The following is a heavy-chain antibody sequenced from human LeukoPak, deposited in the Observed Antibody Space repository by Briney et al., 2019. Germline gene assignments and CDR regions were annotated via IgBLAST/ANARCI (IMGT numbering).Heavy chain of an antibody. CDR1: GFTSSDFG. V-gene: IGHV3-30*02. CDR2: ISSDGSEE. D-gene: IGHD3-10*01. Sequence: GGSLRLSCAASGFTSSDFGLHWVRKAPGKGLGGVAFISSDGSEEFYADSVKGRFTISRDTSKNTLYLQMNSLRAEDAALYYCAKERKLLPFDGWGQXTLVTVSS. CDR3: AKERKLLPFDG. J-gene: IGHJ4*02.